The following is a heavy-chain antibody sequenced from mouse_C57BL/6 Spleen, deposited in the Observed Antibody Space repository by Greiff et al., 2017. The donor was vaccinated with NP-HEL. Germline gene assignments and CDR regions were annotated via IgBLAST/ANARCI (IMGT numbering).Heavy chain of an antibody. D-gene: IGHD1-1*01. J-gene: IGHJ4*01. CDR3: ARRDYYGSSYPGDAMDY. Sequence: EVKLVESGGGLVKPGGSLKLSCAASGFTFSDYGMHWVRQAPEKGLEWVAYISSGSSTIYYADTVKGRFTISRDNAKNTLFLQMTSLRSEDTAMYYCARRDYYGSSYPGDAMDYWGQGTSVTVSS. V-gene: IGHV5-17*01. CDR2: ISSGSSTI. CDR1: GFTFSDYG.